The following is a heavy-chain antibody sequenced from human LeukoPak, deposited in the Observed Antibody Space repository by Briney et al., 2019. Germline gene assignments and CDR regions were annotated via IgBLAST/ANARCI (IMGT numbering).Heavy chain of an antibody. Sequence: PGGSLRLSCAASGFTFSTYWMHWVRQAPGKGLVGVSRIDSDGSSLSYADSVKGRFTMSRDNAKNTLYLQMNSLRAEDTAVYYCARGAGSFDYWGQGTLVTVSS. CDR3: ARGAGSFDY. CDR1: GFTFSTYW. J-gene: IGHJ4*02. CDR2: IDSDGSSL. V-gene: IGHV3-74*01.